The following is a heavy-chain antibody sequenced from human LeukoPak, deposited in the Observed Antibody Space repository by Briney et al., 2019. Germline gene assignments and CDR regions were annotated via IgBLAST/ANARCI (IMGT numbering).Heavy chain of an antibody. CDR1: GGSFSGYY. V-gene: IGHV4-34*01. J-gene: IGHJ3*02. D-gene: IGHD3-3*01. CDR3: ARGRGFWSGYYTGSDAFDI. CDR2: INHSGST. Sequence: PSETLSLACAVYGGSFSGYYWSWIRQPPGKGLEWIGEINHSGSTNYNPSLKSRVTISVDTSKNQFSLKLSSVTAADTAVYYCARGRGFWSGYYTGSDAFDIWGQGTMVTVSS.